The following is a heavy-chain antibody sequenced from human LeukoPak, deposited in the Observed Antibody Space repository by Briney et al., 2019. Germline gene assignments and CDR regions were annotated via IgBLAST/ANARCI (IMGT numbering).Heavy chain of an antibody. CDR1: GGSFSGYY. D-gene: IGHD2-2*01. CDR2: IKHSGST. J-gene: IGHJ4*02. V-gene: IGHV4-34*01. CDR3: CGDRGSTRPFDQ. Sequence: SETLSLTCAVYGGSFSGYYWRWIRQPPGKGLEWIGEIKHSGSTNYNPALKSRGSIIVDTTKRQSSLMLSTVPAADTTVFYCCGDRGSTRPFDQWRQGTRHSVSS.